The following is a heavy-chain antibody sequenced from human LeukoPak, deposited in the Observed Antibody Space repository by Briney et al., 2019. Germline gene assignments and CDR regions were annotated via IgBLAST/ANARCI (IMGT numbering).Heavy chain of an antibody. J-gene: IGHJ4*02. D-gene: IGHD5-12*01. CDR3: AREGYYDSLDY. V-gene: IGHV3-30*16. Sequence: GRSLRPSCAASGFTLSSYAMHRARQAQGKGLERVAVISYDGSNKYYADSVKGRFTISRDNSKNTLYLQMNSLRAEDTAVYYCAREGYYDSLDYWGQGTLVTVSS. CDR1: GFTLSSYA. CDR2: ISYDGSNK.